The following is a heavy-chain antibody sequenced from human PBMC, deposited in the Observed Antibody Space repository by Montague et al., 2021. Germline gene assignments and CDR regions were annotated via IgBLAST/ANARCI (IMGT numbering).Heavy chain of an antibody. CDR1: GGSFSGYF. D-gene: IGHD4-23*01. CDR3: ATGGPLYGGKNYYFLDV. J-gene: IGHJ6*03. Sequence: SETLSLTCAVSGGSFSGYFWSWVRQPPGRGLEWIGEINYGGTTSNPSLKGRITMSLDTSRNQFSLNLSSVTAADTALYYCATGGPLYGGKNYYFLDVWGKGTTVTVS. V-gene: IGHV4-34*01. CDR2: INYGGTT.